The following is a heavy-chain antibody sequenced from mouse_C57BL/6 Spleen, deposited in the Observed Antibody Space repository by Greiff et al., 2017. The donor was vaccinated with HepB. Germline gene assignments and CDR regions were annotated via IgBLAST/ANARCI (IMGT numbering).Heavy chain of an antibody. V-gene: IGHV3-6*01. Sequence: VQLQESGPGLVKPSQSLSLTCSVTGYSITSGYYWNWIRQFPGNKLEWMGYISYDGSNNYNPSLKNRISITRDTSKNQFFLKLNSVTTEDTATYYCARNYLLGDYAMDYWGQGTSVTVSS. CDR2: ISYDGSN. J-gene: IGHJ4*01. D-gene: IGHD2-10*01. CDR3: ARNYLLGDYAMDY. CDR1: GYSITSGYY.